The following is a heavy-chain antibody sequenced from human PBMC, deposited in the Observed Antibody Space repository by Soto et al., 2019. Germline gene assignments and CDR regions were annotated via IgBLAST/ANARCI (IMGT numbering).Heavy chain of an antibody. J-gene: IGHJ5*02. CDR1: GGSFSGYY. D-gene: IGHD6-6*01. CDR2: INHSGST. Sequence: SETLSLTCAVYGGSFSGYYWSWIRQPPGKGLEWIGEINHSGSTNYNPSLKSRVTISVDTSKNQFSLKLSSVTAAETAVYYCARGPLRYSSSSGWFDPWGQGTLVTVSS. V-gene: IGHV4-34*01. CDR3: ARGPLRYSSSSGWFDP.